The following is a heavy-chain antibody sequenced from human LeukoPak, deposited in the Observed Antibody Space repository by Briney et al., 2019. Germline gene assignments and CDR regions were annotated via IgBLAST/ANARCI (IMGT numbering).Heavy chain of an antibody. D-gene: IGHD2-8*01. CDR3: AGDGNSVMVELDY. CDR2: INSNSGAT. CDR1: GFTLNDDY. V-gene: IGHV1-2*02. Sequence: ASVKVSCKASGFTLNDDYMYWVRQAPGQGLEWMGWINSNSGATKYAQKFQGRVTMTRDTSISTVYMELSSLRLDDTAVYYCAGDGNSVMVELDYWGQGTLVTVSS. J-gene: IGHJ4*02.